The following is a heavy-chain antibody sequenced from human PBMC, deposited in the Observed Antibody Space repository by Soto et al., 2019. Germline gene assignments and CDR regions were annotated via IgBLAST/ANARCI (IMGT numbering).Heavy chain of an antibody. CDR2: ISYGGST. Sequence: QVQLQESGPGLVKPSQTLSLTCTVSGGSINSGGYCWSWIRQHPGKGLDWIGCISYGGSTSYNPSLKSRVTISVDMSKNQFSLKLTSVTAAETAVYYCSRGILVWGQGALITVSS. D-gene: IGHD6-13*01. J-gene: IGHJ4*02. CDR3: SRGILV. CDR1: GGSINSGGYC. V-gene: IGHV4-31*03.